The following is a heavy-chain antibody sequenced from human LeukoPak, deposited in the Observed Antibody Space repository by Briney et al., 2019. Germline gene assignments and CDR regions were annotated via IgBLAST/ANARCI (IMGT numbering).Heavy chain of an antibody. V-gene: IGHV1-69*01. Sequence: ASVKVSCTASGGTFSSYAISWVRQAPGQGLEWMGGIIPIFGTANYAQKFQGRVTITADESTSTAYMELSSLRSKDTAVYYCAREIVHSSGYSQNDGFDYWGQGTLVTVSS. D-gene: IGHD3-22*01. J-gene: IGHJ4*02. CDR2: IIPIFGTA. CDR3: AREIVHSSGYSQNDGFDY. CDR1: GGTFSSYA.